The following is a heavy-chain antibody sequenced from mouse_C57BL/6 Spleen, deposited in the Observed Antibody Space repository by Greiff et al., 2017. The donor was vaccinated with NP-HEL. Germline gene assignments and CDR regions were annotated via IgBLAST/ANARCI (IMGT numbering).Heavy chain of an antibody. Sequence: EVQLQQSGAELVRPGASVKLSCTASGFNIKDDYMHWVKQRPEQGLEWIGWLDPENGDTEYASKFQGKATITADTSSNTAYLQLSSLTSEDTAVYYCTTSTMVRRVFAYWGQGTLVTVSA. V-gene: IGHV14-4*01. CDR2: LDPENGDT. J-gene: IGHJ3*01. CDR1: GFNIKDDY. D-gene: IGHD2-2*01. CDR3: TTSTMVRRVFAY.